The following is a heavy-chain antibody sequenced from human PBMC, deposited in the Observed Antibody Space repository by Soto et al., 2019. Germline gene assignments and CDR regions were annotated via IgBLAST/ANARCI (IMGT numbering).Heavy chain of an antibody. CDR2: IYYSGST. J-gene: IGHJ5*02. CDR3: ARRAMVRGVFNWFDP. V-gene: IGHV4-59*08. D-gene: IGHD3-10*01. Sequence: SETLSLTCTVSGGSISSYHWSWIRRPPGKGLEWIGYIYYSGSTNYNPSLKSRVTISVDTSKNQFSLKLSSVTAADTAVYYCARRAMVRGVFNWFDPWGQGTLVTVSS. CDR1: GGSISSYH.